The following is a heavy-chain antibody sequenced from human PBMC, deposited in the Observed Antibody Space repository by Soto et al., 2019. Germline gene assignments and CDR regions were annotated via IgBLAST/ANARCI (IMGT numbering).Heavy chain of an antibody. D-gene: IGHD3-3*01. J-gene: IGHJ5*02. CDR1: GGTFSSYA. V-gene: IGHV1-69*13. CDR2: IIPIFGTA. CDR3: ARDFWSGSGWFDP. Sequence: EASVKVSCKXSGGTFSSYAISWVRQAPGQGLEWMGGIIPIFGTANYAQKFQGRVTITADESTSTAYMELSSLRSEDTAVYYCARDFWSGSGWFDPWGQGTLVTVSS.